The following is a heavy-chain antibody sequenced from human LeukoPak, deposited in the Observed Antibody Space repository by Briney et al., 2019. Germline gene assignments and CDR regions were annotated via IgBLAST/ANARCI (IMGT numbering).Heavy chain of an antibody. J-gene: IGHJ4*02. CDR1: GGSISSGDYY. Sequence: SETLSLTCTVSGGSISSGDYYWSWIRQPPGKGLEWIGYIYYSGSTYYNPSLKSRVTISVDTSKNQFSLKLSSVTAADTAVYYCAREGLRVRGADYWGQGTLVTVSS. CDR2: IYYSGST. CDR3: AREGLRVRGADY. D-gene: IGHD3-10*01. V-gene: IGHV4-30-4*01.